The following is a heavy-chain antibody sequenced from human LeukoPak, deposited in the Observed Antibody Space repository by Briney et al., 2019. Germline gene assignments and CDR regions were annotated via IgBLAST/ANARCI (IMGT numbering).Heavy chain of an antibody. CDR3: ARDGHHGGYDY. J-gene: IGHJ4*02. V-gene: IGHV1-18*01. CDR2: ISAYNGNT. D-gene: IGHD2-15*01. Sequence: ASVKVSCKASGYTFTSYGITWVRQAPGQGLEWMGWISAYNGNTNYAQKVQGRVTMTTDTSTTTAYMELSRLRSDDTAVYYCARDGHHGGYDYWGQGTLVTVSS. CDR1: GYTFTSYG.